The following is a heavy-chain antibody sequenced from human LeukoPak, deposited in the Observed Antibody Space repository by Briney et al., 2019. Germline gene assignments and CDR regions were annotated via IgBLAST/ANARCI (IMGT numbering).Heavy chain of an antibody. D-gene: IGHD2-2*02. J-gene: IGHJ1*01. CDR3: ASQGYCSSTSCYTLFRPEYFQH. CDR2: IYYSGST. Sequence: PETLSLTCTVSGGSISSSSYYWGWIRQPPGKGLEWIGSIYYSGSTYYNPSLKSRVTISVDTSKNQFSLKLSSVTAADTAVYYCASQGYCSSTSCYTLFRPEYFQHWGQGTLVTVSS. CDR1: GGSISSSSYY. V-gene: IGHV4-39*01.